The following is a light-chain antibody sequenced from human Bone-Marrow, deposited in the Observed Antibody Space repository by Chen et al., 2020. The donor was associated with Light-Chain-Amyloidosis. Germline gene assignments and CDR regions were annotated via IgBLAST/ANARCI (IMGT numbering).Light chain of an antibody. V-gene: IGLV2-14*03. CDR3: SSYTSSGALVV. CDR2: DVS. Sequence: QSALTHPASVSGSPGQSITISCAGTSRDVGGYNYVSWYQQHPGKAPKLMIFDVSNRPSGVSHRFSGSKSDNTASLTISGLQADDEADYYCSSYTSSGALVVFGGGTKLTVL. J-gene: IGLJ2*01. CDR1: SRDVGGYNY.